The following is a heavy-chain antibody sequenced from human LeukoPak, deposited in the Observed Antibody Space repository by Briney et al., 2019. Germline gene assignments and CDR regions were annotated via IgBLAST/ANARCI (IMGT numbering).Heavy chain of an antibody. CDR3: ARVGLSSSWFRIDY. CDR2: ISSSSSYI. D-gene: IGHD6-13*01. Sequence: WGSVRLSCAASGFTFSSYSMNWVRQAPGKGLEWVSSISSSSSYIYYADSVKGRFTISRDNAKNSLYLQMNSLRAEDTAVYYCARVGLSSSWFRIDYWGQGTLVTVSS. CDR1: GFTFSSYS. J-gene: IGHJ4*02. V-gene: IGHV3-21*01.